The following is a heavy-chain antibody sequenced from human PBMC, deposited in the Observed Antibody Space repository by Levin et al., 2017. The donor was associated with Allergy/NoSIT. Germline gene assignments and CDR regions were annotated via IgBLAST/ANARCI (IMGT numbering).Heavy chain of an antibody. CDR2: IYSGGST. D-gene: IGHD3-10*01. CDR1: GFTVSSNY. V-gene: IGHV3-53*01. CDR3: AREGLNYGSGSYLGD. J-gene: IGHJ4*02. Sequence: GGSLRLSCAASGFTVSSNYMSWVRQAPGKGLEWVSVIYSGGSTYYADSVKGRFTISRDNSKNTLYLQMNSLRAEDTAVYYCAREGLNYGSGSYLGDWGQGTLVTVSS.